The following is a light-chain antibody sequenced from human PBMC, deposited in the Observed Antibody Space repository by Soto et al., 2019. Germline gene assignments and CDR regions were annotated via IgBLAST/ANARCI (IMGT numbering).Light chain of an antibody. CDR3: SSHAGTKVV. V-gene: IGLV2-8*01. CDR2: EVT. J-gene: IGLJ2*01. Sequence: QSALTQPPSASGSPGQSVTISCAGTSSDVGAYNYVSWYQQHPGEAPKLMIYEVTKRPSGVPDRFSGSKSGNTASLTVSGLQVEDEADYYCSSHAGTKVVFGGGTQLTVL. CDR1: SSDVGAYNY.